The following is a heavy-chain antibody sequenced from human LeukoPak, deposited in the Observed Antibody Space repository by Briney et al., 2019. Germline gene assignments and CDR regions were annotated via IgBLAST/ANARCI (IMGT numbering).Heavy chain of an antibody. J-gene: IGHJ4*02. V-gene: IGHV3-20*04. CDR1: GFTFDDYG. CDR2: INWNGGST. Sequence: PGGSLRLSCAASGFTFDDYGMSWVRQAPGKGLEWVSGINWNGGSTGYADSVKGRFTISRDNAKNSLYLQMNSLRAEDTALYYCARARGYSGYEPFDYWGQGTLVTVSS. D-gene: IGHD5-12*01. CDR3: ARARGYSGYEPFDY.